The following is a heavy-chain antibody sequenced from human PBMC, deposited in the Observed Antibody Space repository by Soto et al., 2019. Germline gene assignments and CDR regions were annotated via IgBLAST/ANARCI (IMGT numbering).Heavy chain of an antibody. CDR2: ISSSSSTI. D-gene: IGHD5-18*01. Sequence: LRLSCAASGFTVSSYSMNWVRQAPVKGMEWVSYISSSSSTIYYADSVKGRFTISRDNAKNSLYLQMNSLRDEDTAAYYCARDFIPIQLWQHYYYGMDVWGQGTTVTVSS. J-gene: IGHJ6*02. CDR3: ARDFIPIQLWQHYYYGMDV. V-gene: IGHV3-48*02. CDR1: GFTVSSYS.